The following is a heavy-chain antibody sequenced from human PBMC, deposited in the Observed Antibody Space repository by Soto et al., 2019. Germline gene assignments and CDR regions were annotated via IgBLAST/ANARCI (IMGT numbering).Heavy chain of an antibody. Sequence: SVKVSCKASGGTFSSYAISWVRQAPGQGLEWMGGIIPIFGTANYAQKFQGRVTITADESTSTAYMELSSLRSEDTAVYYCAXGYGSGSYEYYYYGTDVWGQGTTVTVSS. D-gene: IGHD3-10*01. CDR1: GGTFSSYA. J-gene: IGHJ6*02. V-gene: IGHV1-69*13. CDR2: IIPIFGTA. CDR3: AXGYGSGSYEYYYYGTDV.